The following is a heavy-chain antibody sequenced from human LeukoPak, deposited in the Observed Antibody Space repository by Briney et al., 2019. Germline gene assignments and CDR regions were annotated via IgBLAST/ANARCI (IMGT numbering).Heavy chain of an antibody. CDR1: GGDFSTYT. V-gene: IGHV1-69*13. CDR3: ARDHDSNVYYAQFAY. CDR2: IIPIFHTA. Sequence: SVKVSCKASGGDFSTYTINWVRQAPGQGLEWMGGIIPIFHTANYAHKFQGRVTITADESARTAYMELSSLGSDDTAVYYCARDHDSNVYYAQFAYWGQGTPVTVSS. D-gene: IGHD3-22*01. J-gene: IGHJ4*02.